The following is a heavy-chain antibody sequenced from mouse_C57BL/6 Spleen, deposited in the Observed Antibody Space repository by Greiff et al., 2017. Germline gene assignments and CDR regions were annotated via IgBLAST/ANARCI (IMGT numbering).Heavy chain of an antibody. CDR1: GYTFTDYN. J-gene: IGHJ2*01. V-gene: IGHV1-22*01. CDR3: ARKGNFYFDY. Sequence: VQLQQSGPELVKPGASVTMSCKASGYTFTDYNMHWVKQSHGKSLEWIGYINPNNGGTSYNQKFKGKATLTVNKASSTAYMELRSLTSEDSAVYYCARKGNFYFDYWGQGTTLTVSS. CDR2: INPNNGGT.